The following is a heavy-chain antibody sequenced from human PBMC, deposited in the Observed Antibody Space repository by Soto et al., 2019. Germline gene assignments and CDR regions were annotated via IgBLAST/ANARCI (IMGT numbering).Heavy chain of an antibody. J-gene: IGHJ3*02. Sequence: SVKVACKASGGTFSSYTSSWVRKANGQGLEWMGRIIPILGIANYAQKFQGRVTITADKSTSTAYMELSSLRSEDTAVYYCASRAYCSGGSCYGAFDIWGQGTMVTVSS. CDR2: IIPILGIA. CDR3: ASRAYCSGGSCYGAFDI. CDR1: GGTFSSYT. D-gene: IGHD2-15*01. V-gene: IGHV1-69*02.